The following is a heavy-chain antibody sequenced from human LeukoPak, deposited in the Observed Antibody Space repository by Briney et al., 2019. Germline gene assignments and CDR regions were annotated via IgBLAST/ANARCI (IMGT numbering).Heavy chain of an antibody. Sequence: GGSLRLSCAASGFTFSSYSMNWVRQAPGKGLEWVAVIWYDGSNKYYADSVKGRFTISRDNSKNTLYLQMNSLRAEDTAVYYCARDKYDSGSYLFDYWGQGTLVTVSS. CDR3: ARDKYDSGSYLFDY. CDR1: GFTFSSYS. D-gene: IGHD1-26*01. J-gene: IGHJ4*02. CDR2: IWYDGSNK. V-gene: IGHV3-33*08.